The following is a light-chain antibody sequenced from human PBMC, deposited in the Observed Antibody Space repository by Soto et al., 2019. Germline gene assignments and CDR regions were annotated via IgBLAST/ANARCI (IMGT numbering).Light chain of an antibody. CDR2: EVS. J-gene: IGLJ1*01. CDR1: SSDVGGYEY. V-gene: IGLV2-14*01. CDR3: SSYTSSSTLV. Sequence: QSALTQPASVSGSPGQSITISCTGTSSDVGGYEYVSWYQQHPGKAPKLIIYEVSNRPSGVSNRFSGSKSGNTASLTISGLQAEDEADYYCSSYTSSSTLVFGNGTKVTVL.